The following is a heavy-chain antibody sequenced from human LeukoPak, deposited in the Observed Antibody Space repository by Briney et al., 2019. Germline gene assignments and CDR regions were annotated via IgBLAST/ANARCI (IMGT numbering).Heavy chain of an antibody. CDR2: IYPGDSDT. J-gene: IGHJ3*02. D-gene: IGHD2-21*02. Sequence: GESLKISCKGSGYSFTSYWIGWVRQMPGKGLEWMGIIYPGDSDTRYSPSFQDQVTISADKSISTAYLQWSSLKASDTAMYYCARPYCGGDCKGAFDIWGQGTMVTVSS. CDR3: ARPYCGGDCKGAFDI. V-gene: IGHV5-51*01. CDR1: GYSFTSYW.